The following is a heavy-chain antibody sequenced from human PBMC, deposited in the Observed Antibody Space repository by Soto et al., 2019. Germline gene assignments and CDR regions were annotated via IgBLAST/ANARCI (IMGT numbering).Heavy chain of an antibody. J-gene: IGHJ5*02. V-gene: IGHV1-8*02. Sequence: ASVKVTCKASGYTFINFDISWVRQAAGQGLEWLGWMNPGSGKTGYASKFQGRVAMTRDASTGTSHLELSSLTSDDTAVYYCARMASAGTLNWFDPWGQGTLVTVSS. CDR2: MNPGSGKT. D-gene: IGHD6-13*01. CDR3: ARMASAGTLNWFDP. CDR1: GYTFINFD.